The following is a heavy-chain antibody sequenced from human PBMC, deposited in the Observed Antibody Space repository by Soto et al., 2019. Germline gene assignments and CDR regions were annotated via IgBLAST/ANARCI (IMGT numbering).Heavy chain of an antibody. CDR1: GFSFSNYN. CDR2: ISKSSDTI. Sequence: EVQLVESGGGLVQPGGSLRLTCAASGFSFSNYNMNWVRQAPGKGLEWVSYISKSSDTIYYADSVRGRFSISRDNGKNSLYLQMDSLRDEDTAVYYCARDAFDYATTCYHCDYWGQGTLVTVSS. D-gene: IGHD1-26*01. CDR3: ARDAFDYATTCYHCDY. V-gene: IGHV3-48*02. J-gene: IGHJ4*02.